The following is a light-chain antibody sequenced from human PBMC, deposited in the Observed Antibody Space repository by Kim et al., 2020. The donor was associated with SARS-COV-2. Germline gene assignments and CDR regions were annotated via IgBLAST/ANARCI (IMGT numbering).Light chain of an antibody. V-gene: IGKV1-27*01. CDR1: QGIKYY. CDR2: AAS. Sequence: ASVEDRVTITCRASQGIKYYLAWYQQKPGKVPKLLIYAASTLQPGVPSRFSGSGSGTDFTLTISGLQPEDVATYYCQNYDSDPLTFGPGTKVDI. CDR3: QNYDSDPLT. J-gene: IGKJ3*01.